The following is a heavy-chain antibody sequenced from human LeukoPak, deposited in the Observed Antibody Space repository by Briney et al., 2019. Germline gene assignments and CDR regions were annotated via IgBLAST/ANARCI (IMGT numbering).Heavy chain of an antibody. CDR2: ISSNGGST. J-gene: IGHJ4*02. D-gene: IGHD6-19*01. Sequence: GSLRLSCXASGFTFSSYAMHWVRQAPGKGLEYVSAISSNGGSTYYANSVKGRFTISRDNSKHTLYLQMASLRAEDMAVYYCARAGGSGWYRYYFDYWGQGTLVTVSS. CDR1: GFTFSSYA. V-gene: IGHV3-64*01. CDR3: ARAGGSGWYRYYFDY.